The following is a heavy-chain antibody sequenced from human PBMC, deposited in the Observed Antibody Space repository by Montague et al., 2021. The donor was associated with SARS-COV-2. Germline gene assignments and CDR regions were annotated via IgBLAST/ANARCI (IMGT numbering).Heavy chain of an antibody. J-gene: IGHJ2*01. Sequence: ETLSLTCTVSGGSISSYYWNWIRQSPGKGLEWIGYIYYSGSTKYNPSLKSRVTISIDTSKSQMSLRLNSVTAADTAVYYCAGDRGRFWHFDLWGRGTLVTVSS. CDR3: AGDRGRFWHFDL. V-gene: IGHV4-59*01. CDR1: GGSISSYY. D-gene: IGHD6-25*01. CDR2: IYYSGST.